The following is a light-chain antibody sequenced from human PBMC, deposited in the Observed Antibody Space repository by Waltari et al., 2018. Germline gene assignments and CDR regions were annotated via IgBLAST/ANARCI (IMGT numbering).Light chain of an antibody. V-gene: IGLV3-1*01. J-gene: IGLJ2*01. Sequence: SCELTQPPSVSVSPGQTARVPCSAENVGDKFACWYQQKPGQSPVLVIYQDSKRPSGIPERFSGSNSGNTATLTIRGTQAMDEAEFYCQASDSSTVEFGGGTKLTVL. CDR3: QASDSSTVE. CDR2: QDS. CDR1: NVGDKF.